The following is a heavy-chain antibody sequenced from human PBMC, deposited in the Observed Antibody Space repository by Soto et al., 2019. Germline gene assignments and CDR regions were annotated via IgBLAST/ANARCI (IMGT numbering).Heavy chain of an antibody. V-gene: IGHV3-23*01. CDR2: ISGSGGST. CDR1: GFTFSSYA. CDR3: SKRRITMIVVPPTEY. J-gene: IGHJ4*02. D-gene: IGHD3-22*01. Sequence: PGGSLRLSCASSGFTFSSYAMSWVRQAPGKGLEWVSAISGSGGSTYYADSVKGRFTISRDNSQNTLYLQMNILRAEDTAVYYCSKRRITMIVVPPTEYWGQGTLVTVSS.